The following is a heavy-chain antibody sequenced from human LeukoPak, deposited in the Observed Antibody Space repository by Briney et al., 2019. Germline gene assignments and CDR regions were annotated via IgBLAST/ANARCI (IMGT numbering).Heavy chain of an antibody. D-gene: IGHD4-17*01. CDR2: IRSKANSYAT. Sequence: GGSLRLSCAASGFTFSVSAIHWVRQTSGKGLEWVGRIRSKANSYATNYGASVTGRFTISRDDSKYTSYLQMSSLKTEDTAVYYCTRLSFGDYRDAFDIWGQGTMVTVSS. J-gene: IGHJ3*02. V-gene: IGHV3-73*01. CDR3: TRLSFGDYRDAFDI. CDR1: GFTFSVSA.